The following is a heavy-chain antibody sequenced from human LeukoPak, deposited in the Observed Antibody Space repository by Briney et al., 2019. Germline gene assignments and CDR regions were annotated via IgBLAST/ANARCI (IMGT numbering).Heavy chain of an antibody. V-gene: IGHV4-39*01. CDR3: ARHGTGYSSSWYIF. Sequence: SETLSLTCTASGGSISSSSYYWGWIRQPPGKGLEWIGSIYYSGSTYYNPSLKSRVTISVDTSKNQFSLKLSSVTAADTAVYYCARHGTGYSSSWYIFGGQGTLVTVSS. CDR2: IYYSGST. J-gene: IGHJ4*02. D-gene: IGHD6-13*01. CDR1: GGSISSSSYY.